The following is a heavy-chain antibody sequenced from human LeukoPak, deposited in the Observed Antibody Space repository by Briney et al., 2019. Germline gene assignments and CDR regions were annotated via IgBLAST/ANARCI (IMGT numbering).Heavy chain of an antibody. Sequence: GGSLTLSCAPSGFTFSMNWMHWVRQAPGKGLVWVSRINSDGSITNYADSVKGRFTISRDNAKTTLYLQMSSLRAEDTAVYYCAKIDACGGQGTLVTVSA. J-gene: IGHJ4*02. V-gene: IGHV3-74*01. CDR1: GFTFSMNW. D-gene: IGHD2-2*01. CDR2: INSDGSIT. CDR3: AKIDAC.